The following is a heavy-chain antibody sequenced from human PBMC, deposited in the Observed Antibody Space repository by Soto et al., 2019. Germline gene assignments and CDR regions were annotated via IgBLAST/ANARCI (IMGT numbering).Heavy chain of an antibody. V-gene: IGHV1-46*03. D-gene: IGHD2-8*01. CDR3: ARGSLTNVPDPIYF. CDR2: INPSGGGT. J-gene: IGHJ4*02. CDR1: GYTFTIYY. Sequence: ASVKVSCKASGYTFTIYYMHWVRQAPGQGLEWMGIINPSGGGTSYAQKFQGRVTMTSDTSTSTVYMELSSLRSEDRAVYYSARGSLTNVPDPIYFWGRGTLVTASS.